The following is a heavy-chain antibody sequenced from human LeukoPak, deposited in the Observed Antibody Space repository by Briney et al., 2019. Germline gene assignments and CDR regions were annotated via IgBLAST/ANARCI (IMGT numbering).Heavy chain of an antibody. CDR1: GGSISSRPYY. Sequence: SETLSLTCSVSGGSISSRPYYWGWVRQPPGKGLEWIGTISYSGTTYYSPSLKIRVTISLDTSKNQSSLKLSSVTAADTAIYCCARGFSSCSTVYYYYFMDVWGKGTAVTVSS. D-gene: IGHD2-15*01. J-gene: IGHJ6*04. CDR3: ARGFSSCSTVYYYYFMDV. CDR2: ISYSGTT. V-gene: IGHV4-39*07.